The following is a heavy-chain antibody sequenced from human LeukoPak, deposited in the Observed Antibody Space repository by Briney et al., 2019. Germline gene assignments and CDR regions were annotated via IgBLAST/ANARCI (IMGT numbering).Heavy chain of an antibody. Sequence: GASVKVSCKASGYTFTSYYMHWVRQAPGQGLEWMGIINPSGGSTSYAQKFQGRVTMTRDTSTSTVYMELSSLRSEDTAVYYCARGRGPEAYYDILTPDYWGQGTLVTVSS. J-gene: IGHJ4*02. D-gene: IGHD3-9*01. V-gene: IGHV1-46*01. CDR3: ARGRGPEAYYDILTPDY. CDR2: INPSGGST. CDR1: GYTFTSYY.